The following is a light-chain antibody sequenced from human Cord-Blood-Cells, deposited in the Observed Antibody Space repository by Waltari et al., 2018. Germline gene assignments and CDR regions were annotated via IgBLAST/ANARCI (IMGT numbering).Light chain of an antibody. CDR3: QQSYSTPYT. V-gene: IGKV1-39*01. CDR2: AAS. CDR1: QSISSY. Sequence: IPMTQSPSPLSASVGDSVPITCRASQSISSYLNWYQQKPGKAPKLLIYAASSLQSGVPSRFSGSGSGTDFTLTISSLQPEDFATYYCQQSYSTPYTFGQGTKLEIK. J-gene: IGKJ2*01.